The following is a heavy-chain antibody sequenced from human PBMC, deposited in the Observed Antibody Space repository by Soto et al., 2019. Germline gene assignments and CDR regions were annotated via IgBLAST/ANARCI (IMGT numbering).Heavy chain of an antibody. V-gene: IGHV4-30-2*01. Sequence: PSETLSLTCAVSGASISSSSYSWSWIRQPPGKGLEWIGYIYHSGSPYYNPSLKGRVTISVDRSKNQFSLKLTSVTAADTALYYCARAAPGNDYSNYRYYFDYWGQGTLVTVSS. CDR2: IYHSGSP. D-gene: IGHD4-4*01. CDR1: GASISSSSYS. J-gene: IGHJ4*02. CDR3: ARAAPGNDYSNYRYYFDY.